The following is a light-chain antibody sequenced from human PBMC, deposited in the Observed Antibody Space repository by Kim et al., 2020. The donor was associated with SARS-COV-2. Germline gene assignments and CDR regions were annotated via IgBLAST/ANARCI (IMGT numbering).Light chain of an antibody. CDR3: RAGDSSTAV. V-gene: IGLV3-1*01. CDR1: KLGDKY. J-gene: IGLJ3*02. CDR2: QDS. Sequence: SYELTQPPSVSVSPGQTASITCSGDKLGDKYACWYQQKPGQSPVLVIYQDSKRPSGIPERFSGSNSGNTATLTISGTQAMDEADYYCRAGDSSTAVFGGG.